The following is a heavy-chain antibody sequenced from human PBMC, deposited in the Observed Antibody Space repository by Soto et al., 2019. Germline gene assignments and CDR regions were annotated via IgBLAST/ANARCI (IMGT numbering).Heavy chain of an antibody. CDR2: FIPVYRTL. D-gene: IGHD3-3*01. CDR1: GGSFGKSA. Sequence: GASVKVSCKASGGSFGKSAINWVRQTPGQGLEWLGGFIPVYRTLNYAQKFQGRVTITADESTGTAYMTLSSLAPDDTAVYYCATGVIWIGYFTVDSWGQGTRGTVSS. V-gene: IGHV1-69*13. J-gene: IGHJ4*02. CDR3: ATGVIWIGYFTVDS.